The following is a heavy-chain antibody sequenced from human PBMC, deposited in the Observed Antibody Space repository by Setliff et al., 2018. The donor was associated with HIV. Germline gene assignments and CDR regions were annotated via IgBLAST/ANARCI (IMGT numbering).Heavy chain of an antibody. Sequence: SETLSLTCAVYGGSFSGYYWSWIRQPPGKGLEWIGEIIHSGSTNYNPSLRSRVTISVDTSENQFSLKLNSVTAADTAVYYCARQGAQQELTPFYSYGMDVWGQGTTVTVSS. CDR1: GGSFSGYY. J-gene: IGHJ6*02. V-gene: IGHV4-34*12. CDR2: IIHSGST. CDR3: ARQGAQQELTPFYSYGMDV. D-gene: IGHD3-16*01.